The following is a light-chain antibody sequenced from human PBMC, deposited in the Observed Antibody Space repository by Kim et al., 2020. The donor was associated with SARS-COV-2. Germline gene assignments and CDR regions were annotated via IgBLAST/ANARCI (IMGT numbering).Light chain of an antibody. J-gene: IGLJ1*01. CDR3: SSYTSSSTLEV. Sequence: QSALTQPAFVSGSPGQSITISCTGTSSDVGGYNYVSWYQQHPGKAPKLMIYDVSNRPSGVSNRFSGSKSGNTASLTISGLQAEDEADYYCSSYTSSSTLEVFGTGTKSPS. CDR1: SSDVGGYNY. V-gene: IGLV2-14*03. CDR2: DVS.